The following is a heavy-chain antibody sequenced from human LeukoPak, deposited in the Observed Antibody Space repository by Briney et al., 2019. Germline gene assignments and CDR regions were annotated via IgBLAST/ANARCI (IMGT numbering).Heavy chain of an antibody. CDR2: ISGSGGST. V-gene: IGHV3-23*01. D-gene: IGHD6-13*01. Sequence: GGSLRPSCAASGFTFSSYAMSWVRQAPGKGLEWVSAISGSGGSTYYADSVKGRFTISRDNSKNTLYLQMNSLRAEDTAVYYCAKDRSSDSSPRAIDYWGQGTLVTVSS. J-gene: IGHJ4*02. CDR3: AKDRSSDSSPRAIDY. CDR1: GFTFSSYA.